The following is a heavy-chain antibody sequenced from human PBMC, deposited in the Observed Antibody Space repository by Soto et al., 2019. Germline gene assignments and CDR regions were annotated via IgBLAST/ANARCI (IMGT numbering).Heavy chain of an antibody. CDR2: MNPNSGNT. J-gene: IGHJ6*02. Sequence: ASVKVSCKASGYTFTSYDINWVRQATGQGLEWMGWMNPNSGNTGYAQKFQGRVTMTRNTSISTAYMELSSLRSEDTAVYYCARGRVQLWTEAYYYYYGMDVWGQETTVTVSS. D-gene: IGHD5-18*01. CDR3: ARGRVQLWTEAYYYYYGMDV. CDR1: GYTFTSYD. V-gene: IGHV1-8*01.